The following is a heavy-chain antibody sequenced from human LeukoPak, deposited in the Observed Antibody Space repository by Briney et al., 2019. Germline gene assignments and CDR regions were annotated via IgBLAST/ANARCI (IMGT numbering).Heavy chain of an antibody. CDR1: GFSFSNYA. V-gene: IGHV3-64D*09. CDR3: VKDKYPVVVTATLDY. J-gene: IGHJ4*02. CDR2: ISSNGGIT. D-gene: IGHD2-15*01. Sequence: GGSLTLPCSASGFSFSNYAMHWVGQAPGKGLEYVSDISSNGGITYYADSVKGRFTVSRDNSKNMLYLQMNSLRAEDTAVYYCVKDKYPVVVTATLDYWGRGTLVTVSS.